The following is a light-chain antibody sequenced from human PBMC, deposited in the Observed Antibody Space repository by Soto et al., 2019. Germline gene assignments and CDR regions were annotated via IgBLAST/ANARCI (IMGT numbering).Light chain of an antibody. V-gene: IGLV2-8*01. CDR3: SSYAGSNNYV. CDR1: GSDVGGYNY. Sequence: QSVLTQPPSASGSPGQSVTISCTGTGSDVGGYNYVSWYQQLPGKAPKLIIYEVNNRPSGVPDRFSGSKSGNTASLTVSGLQAEDEADYYCSSYAGSNNYVFGSGTKLTGL. J-gene: IGLJ1*01. CDR2: EVN.